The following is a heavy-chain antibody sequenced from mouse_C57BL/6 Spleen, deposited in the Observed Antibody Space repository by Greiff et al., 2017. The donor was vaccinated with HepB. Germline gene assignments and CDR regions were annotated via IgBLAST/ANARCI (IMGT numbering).Heavy chain of an antibody. Sequence: QVQLQQSGAELVKPGASVKMSCKASGYTFTSYWITWVKQRPGQGLEWIGDIYPGSGSTNYNEKFKSKATLTVDTSSSTAYMQLSSLTSEDSAVYYCARYGDGYYRFAYWGQGTLVTVSA. V-gene: IGHV1-55*01. J-gene: IGHJ3*01. D-gene: IGHD2-3*01. CDR3: ARYGDGYYRFAY. CDR2: IYPGSGST. CDR1: GYTFTSYW.